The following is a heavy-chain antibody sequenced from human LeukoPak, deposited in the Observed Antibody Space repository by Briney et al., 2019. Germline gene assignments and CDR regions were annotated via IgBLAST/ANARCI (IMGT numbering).Heavy chain of an antibody. Sequence: ASVKVSCKASGYTFTSYAMNWVRQAPGQGPEWMGIINPSGGSTSYAQKFQGRVTVTRDMSTNTVYMELSSPRSDDTAVYYCARDGISRYGAFDIWGHGTMITVSS. D-gene: IGHD5-18*01. CDR1: GYTFTSYA. CDR3: ARDGISRYGAFDI. J-gene: IGHJ3*02. V-gene: IGHV1-46*01. CDR2: INPSGGST.